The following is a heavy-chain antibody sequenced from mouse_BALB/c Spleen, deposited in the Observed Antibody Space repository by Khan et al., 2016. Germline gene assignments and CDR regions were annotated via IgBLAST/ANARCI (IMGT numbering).Heavy chain of an antibody. J-gene: IGHJ4*01. CDR3: AREGTARATWAMDY. D-gene: IGHD3-2*01. V-gene: IGHV9-4*02. CDR2: INTHSGVP. Sequence: QIQLVQSGPELKKPGETVRISCKASGYTFTTAGMQWVQKMPGKGLKWIGWINTHSGVPKYAEDFKGRFAFSLETSASTAYLQISNRKNEDTATYFCAREGTARATWAMDYWGQGTSVTVSS. CDR1: GYTFTTAG.